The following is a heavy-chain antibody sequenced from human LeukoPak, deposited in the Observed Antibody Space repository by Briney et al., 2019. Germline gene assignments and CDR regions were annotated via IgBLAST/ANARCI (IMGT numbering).Heavy chain of an antibody. CDR3: VRESRPGGAMGLYHNLDY. D-gene: IGHD1-1*01. Sequence: QTGESLRLSCAGSGSTFSDFWMTWVRQTPGKGLEWVANIKEDGTEKNLVDSVKGRFTISRDNTKNLLFLEMNNLRGDDTAIYYCVRESRPGGAMGLYHNLDYWGQGTLVAVSS. CDR1: GSTFSDFW. V-gene: IGHV3-7*01. J-gene: IGHJ4*02. CDR2: IKEDGTEK.